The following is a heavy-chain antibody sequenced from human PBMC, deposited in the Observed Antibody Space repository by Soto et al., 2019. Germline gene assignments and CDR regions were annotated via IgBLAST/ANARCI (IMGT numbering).Heavy chain of an antibody. Sequence: QVQLVESGGGVVQPGRALSLSCVVSGFTFTNYGMHWVRQAPGKGLEGVATISYDGSNKYYADAVKGRFTISRDNSKNTVYLQMNSLRDEYTAVYYCAKAERYCNGGSCYYEYWGQGALVTVSS. D-gene: IGHD2-15*01. J-gene: IGHJ4*02. CDR1: GFTFTNYG. CDR2: ISYDGSNK. CDR3: AKAERYCNGGSCYYEY. V-gene: IGHV3-30*18.